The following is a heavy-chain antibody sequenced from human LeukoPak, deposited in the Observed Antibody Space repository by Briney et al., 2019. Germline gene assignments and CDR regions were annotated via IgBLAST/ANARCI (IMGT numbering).Heavy chain of an antibody. CDR1: GFTFSSYA. V-gene: IGHV3-7*05. D-gene: IGHD1-1*01. J-gene: IGHJ4*02. CDR3: ARDWNGSGTAFDH. Sequence: QPGGSLRLSCAASGFTFSSYAMHWVRQAPGKGLEWVANIKVDGTEKYYVDSVKGRFTISRDNAKNSLSLQMSGLRAEDTAVYYCARDWNGSGTAFDHWGQGTLVTVSS. CDR2: IKVDGTEK.